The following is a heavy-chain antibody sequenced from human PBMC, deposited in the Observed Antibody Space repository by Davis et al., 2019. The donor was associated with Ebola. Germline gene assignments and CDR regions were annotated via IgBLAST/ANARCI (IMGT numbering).Heavy chain of an antibody. Sequence: PGGSLRLSCAASGFTFKNYWMHWVRQAPGKGLVWVSYTNSDGSSATYADSVKGRFTISRDNAKNKLYLQMNSLRAEDSVVYYCAIFGVVSHDAFDIWGQGTMVTVSS. CDR2: TNSDGSSA. J-gene: IGHJ3*02. V-gene: IGHV3-74*01. CDR1: GFTFKNYW. D-gene: IGHD3-3*01. CDR3: AIFGVVSHDAFDI.